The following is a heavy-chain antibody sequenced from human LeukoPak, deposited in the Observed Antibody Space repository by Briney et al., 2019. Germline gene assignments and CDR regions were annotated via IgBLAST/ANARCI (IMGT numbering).Heavy chain of an antibody. CDR2: ISGSGGST. D-gene: IGHD3-10*01. Sequence: PGGSLRLSCAASGFTFSSYAMSWVRQAPGKGLEWVSAISGSGGSTYYADSVKGRFTISRDSSKNTLYLQMNSLRAEDTAVYYCARAYGSGSTFHPDYWGQGTLVTVSS. CDR3: ARAYGSGSTFHPDY. CDR1: GFTFSSYA. J-gene: IGHJ4*02. V-gene: IGHV3-23*01.